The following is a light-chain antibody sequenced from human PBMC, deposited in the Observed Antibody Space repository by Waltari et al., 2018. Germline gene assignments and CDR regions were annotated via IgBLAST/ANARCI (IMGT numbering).Light chain of an antibody. V-gene: IGLV1-44*01. CDR2: SNF. CDR3: AAWDDSLNGVI. Sequence: QSVLTQPPSASGTPGQRVTISCSGSTSNIGSHTVNWYHHLPGTAPKLLIFSNFHRPSVVPDRISGSKSGTSASLAISGLQSEYEGVYYCAAWDDSLNGVIFGGGTKLTGL. CDR1: TSNIGSHT. J-gene: IGLJ2*01.